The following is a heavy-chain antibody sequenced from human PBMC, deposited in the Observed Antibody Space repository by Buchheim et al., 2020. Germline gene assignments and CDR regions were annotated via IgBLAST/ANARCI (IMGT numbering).Heavy chain of an antibody. D-gene: IGHD3-3*01. V-gene: IGHV3-30*04. CDR2: ISYDGSNK. J-gene: IGHJ6*02. CDR1: GFTFSSYA. Sequence: VQLVESGGGLVQPGGSLRLSCAASGFTFSSYAMHWVRQAPGKGLEWVAVISYDGSNKYYADSVKGRFTISRDNSKNTLYLQMNSLRAEDTAVYYCARGILYYDFWSGYYYYYYGMDVWGQGTT. CDR3: ARGILYYDFWSGYYYYYYGMDV.